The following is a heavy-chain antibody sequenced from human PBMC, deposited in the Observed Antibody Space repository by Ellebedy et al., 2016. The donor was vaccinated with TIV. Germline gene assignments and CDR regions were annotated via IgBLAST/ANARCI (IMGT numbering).Heavy chain of an antibody. Sequence: GESLKISCAASGFIISGDWMSWVRQAPGKGLEWVAHINPDGSAEYYVDSVKGRFTISRDNAKRSLFLQMNSLRVDDTAVYYCVTWGQGTMVTVSS. CDR1: GFIISGDW. J-gene: IGHJ3*01. CDR3: VT. CDR2: INPDGSAE. V-gene: IGHV3-7*03.